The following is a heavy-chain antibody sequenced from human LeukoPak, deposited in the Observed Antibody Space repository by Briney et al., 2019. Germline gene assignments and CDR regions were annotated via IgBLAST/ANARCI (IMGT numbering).Heavy chain of an antibody. CDR2: IHPKSGDT. J-gene: IGHJ4*02. CDR1: GNTFPEHH. D-gene: IGHD3-10*01. Sequence: KPSCKANGNTFPEHHVQWVRQAPGRRLEWIGRIHPKSGDTDYAQKFQGRATMTRDTSITTAYMALTSLISDDTAVYFCASHYGPGPVWGKGTLVTVS. V-gene: IGHV1-2*06. CDR3: ASHYGPGPV.